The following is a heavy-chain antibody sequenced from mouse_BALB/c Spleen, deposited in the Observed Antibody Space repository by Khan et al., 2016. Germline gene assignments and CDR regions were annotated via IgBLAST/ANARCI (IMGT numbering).Heavy chain of an antibody. V-gene: IGHV9-3-1*01. CDR3: TRGVRRDWFDY. J-gene: IGHJ2*01. Sequence: QIQLVQSGPELKKPGETVKISCKASGYTFTNYGMNWVKQAPGKGLKWMGWINTYTGEPTYADDFKGRFAFSLETSASTAYLQIDNLNNEDTATCYGTRGVRRDWFDYWGQGTTLTVSS. CDR1: GYTFTNYG. CDR2: INTYTGEP. D-gene: IGHD2-14*01.